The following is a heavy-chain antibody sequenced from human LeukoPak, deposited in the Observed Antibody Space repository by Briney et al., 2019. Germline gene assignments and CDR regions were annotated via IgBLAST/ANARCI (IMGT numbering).Heavy chain of an antibody. J-gene: IGHJ4*02. D-gene: IGHD3-3*01. CDR1: GYTFTSYA. CDR2: INTNTGNP. Sequence: GASVKVSCKASGYTFTSYAMNWVRQAPGQGLEWMGWINTNTGNPTYAQGFTGRFVFSLDTSVSTAYLQISSLKAEDTAVYYCARGLTRNDFWSGYYTAFDYWGQGTLVTVSS. V-gene: IGHV7-4-1*02. CDR3: ARGLTRNDFWSGYYTAFDY.